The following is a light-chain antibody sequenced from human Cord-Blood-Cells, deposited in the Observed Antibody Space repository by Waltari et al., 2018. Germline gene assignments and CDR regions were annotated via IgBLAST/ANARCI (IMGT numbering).Light chain of an antibody. J-gene: IGKJ2*03. Sequence: EIVLTQSPGTLSLSPGERATLPCRASQSVSSSDLACYQQKPGKAPRLRIYGASSRATGIPDRFSGSGSGTDFTLTISRLEPEDFAVYYCQQYGSSPPTSFGQGTKLEIK. CDR3: QQYGSSPPTS. CDR1: QSVSSSD. V-gene: IGKV3-20*01. CDR2: GAS.